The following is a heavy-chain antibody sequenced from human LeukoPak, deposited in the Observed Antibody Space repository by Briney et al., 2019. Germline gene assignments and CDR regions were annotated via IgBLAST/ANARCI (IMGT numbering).Heavy chain of an antibody. V-gene: IGHV3-43D*04. CDR1: GFTFDDYA. Sequence: PGGSLRLSCAASGFTFDDYAMHWVRQAPGKGLEWVSPISWDGGSTYYADSVKGRFTISRDNSKNSLYLQMNSLRAEDTALYYCAKEYSTHSHYYYYMDVWGKGTTVTVSS. D-gene: IGHD6-13*01. CDR2: ISWDGGST. CDR3: AKEYSTHSHYYYYMDV. J-gene: IGHJ6*03.